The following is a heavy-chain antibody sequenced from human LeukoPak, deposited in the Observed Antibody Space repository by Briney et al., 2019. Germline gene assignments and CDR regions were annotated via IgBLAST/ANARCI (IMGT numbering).Heavy chain of an antibody. Sequence: PSETLSLTCTVSSGSISTSNYYWGWVRQPPGKALEWIGNIFYSGSTYYSPSLKSRVTISVDTSKNQFSLKLSSVTAADTAVYYCARYGAYYDFWSGYYTGLTSWFDPWGQGTLVTVSS. CDR3: ARYGAYYDFWSGYYTGLTSWFDP. V-gene: IGHV4-39*07. CDR1: SGSISTSNYY. CDR2: IFYSGST. D-gene: IGHD3-3*01. J-gene: IGHJ5*02.